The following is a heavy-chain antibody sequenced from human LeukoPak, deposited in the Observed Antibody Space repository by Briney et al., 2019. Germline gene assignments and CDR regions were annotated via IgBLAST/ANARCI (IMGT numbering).Heavy chain of an antibody. CDR3: AKAKRGDY. CDR1: GFTFSNYA. D-gene: IGHD3-10*01. V-gene: IGHV3-23*01. CDR2: ISGSGDTT. J-gene: IGHJ4*02. Sequence: GGSLRLSCAASGFTFSNYAMSWVRQAPGKGLEWVSPISGSGDTTYYADSVKGRFTISRDNSKNTLYLQMNSLRAEDTAVYYCAKAKRGDYWGQGTLVTVSS.